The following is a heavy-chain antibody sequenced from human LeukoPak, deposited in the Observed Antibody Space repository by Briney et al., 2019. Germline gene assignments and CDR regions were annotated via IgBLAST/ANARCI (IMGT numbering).Heavy chain of an antibody. D-gene: IGHD4-23*01. CDR3: ARLTVGFDY. Sequence: GGSLRLSCAASGFTFSSYAMHWVRQAPGKGLEWVAVISYDGSNKYYADSVKGRFTISRDNSKNTLYLQMNSLRAEDTAVYYCARLTVGFDYWGQGTLVTVSS. V-gene: IGHV3-30-3*01. CDR1: GFTFSSYA. J-gene: IGHJ4*02. CDR2: ISYDGSNK.